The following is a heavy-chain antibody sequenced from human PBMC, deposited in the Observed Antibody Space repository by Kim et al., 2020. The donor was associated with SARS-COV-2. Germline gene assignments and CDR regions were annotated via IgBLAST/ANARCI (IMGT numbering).Heavy chain of an antibody. J-gene: IGHJ3*02. V-gene: IGHV3-9*01. Sequence: GWSLRLSCAASGFTFDDYGMHWVRQAPGKGLEWVSGISSDSGSIGYADSVKGRFTISRDNAKNSLYLQMNSLRAEDTALYYCAKEGSTRYFDWLSIAFDISGQAKIVTLSS. D-gene: IGHD3-9*01. CDR1: GFTFDDYG. CDR2: ISSDSGSI. CDR3: AKEGSTRYFDWLSIAFDI.